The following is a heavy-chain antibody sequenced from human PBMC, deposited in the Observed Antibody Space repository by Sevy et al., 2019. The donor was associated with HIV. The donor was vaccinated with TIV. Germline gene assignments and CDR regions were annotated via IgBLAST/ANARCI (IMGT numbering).Heavy chain of an antibody. V-gene: IGHV3-53*01. CDR2: IYSGVTT. CDR3: ARVSVYYYDSSGYYTTGNAFDI. CDR1: GFTVGSNY. J-gene: IGHJ3*02. Sequence: GGSLRLSCAVSGFTVGSNYMSWVRQAPGKGLEWVSIIYSGVTTSYADSVKGRFTISRDNSKNTLYLQMNSLRAEDTAVYYCARVSVYYYDSSGYYTTGNAFDIWGQGTMVTVSS. D-gene: IGHD3-22*01.